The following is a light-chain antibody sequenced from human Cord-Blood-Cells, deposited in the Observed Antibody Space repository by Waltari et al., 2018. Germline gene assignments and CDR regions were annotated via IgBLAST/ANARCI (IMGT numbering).Light chain of an antibody. V-gene: IGLV2-23*01. CDR3: CSYAGSSTVV. Sequence: QSSLTQPASLSRSPGPTITIPCPGTRRYGWSYHLVSWFQQHPGKAPKLMIYEGSKRPSGVSNRFSGSKAGNTASLTISGLQAEDEADYYCCSYAGSSTVVFGGGTKLTVL. J-gene: IGLJ2*01. CDR2: EGS. CDR1: RRYGWSYHL.